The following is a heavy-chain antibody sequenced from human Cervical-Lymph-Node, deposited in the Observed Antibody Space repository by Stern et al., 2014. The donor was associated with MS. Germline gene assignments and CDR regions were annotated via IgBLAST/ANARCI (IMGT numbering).Heavy chain of an antibody. Sequence: QLQLQESGPGLVKPSETLSLTCTVPGGSISSYYWSWIRQPPGKGLEWIGYIYYSGSTNYNPSLKSRVTISVDTSKNQFSLKLSSVTAADTAVYYCARGVTQVLDPWGQGTLVTVSS. CDR2: IYYSGST. J-gene: IGHJ5*02. CDR3: ARGVTQVLDP. CDR1: GGSISSYY. V-gene: IGHV4-59*01. D-gene: IGHD4-11*01.